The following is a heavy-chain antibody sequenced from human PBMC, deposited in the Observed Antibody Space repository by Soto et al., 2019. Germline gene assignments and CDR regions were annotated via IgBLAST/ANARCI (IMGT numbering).Heavy chain of an antibody. CDR2: ISSSSSTI. CDR1: GFTVSSYS. D-gene: IGHD6-13*01. CDR3: ARDNPGIAAAGYFDY. V-gene: IGHV3-48*01. Sequence: PGGSLRLSCAASGFTVSSYSMNWVRQAPGKGLEWVSYISSSSSTIYYADSVKGRFTISRDNAKNSLYLQMNSLRAEDTAVYYCARDNPGIAAAGYFDYWGQGTLVTVSS. J-gene: IGHJ4*02.